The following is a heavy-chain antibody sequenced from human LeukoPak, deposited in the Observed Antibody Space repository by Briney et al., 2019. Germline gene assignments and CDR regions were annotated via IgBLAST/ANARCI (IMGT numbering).Heavy chain of an antibody. CDR3: ARQRSRALDL. Sequence: SQTLSLTCAISGDSVSNNGVAWNWIRQSPARGLEWLGRTYFGYKWYNDYAMSVKSRITINPDTSKNQLSLQLNSVTPEDTAVYFCARQRSRALDLWGQGTMVTVSS. J-gene: IGHJ3*01. CDR1: GDSVSNNGVA. V-gene: IGHV6-1*01. D-gene: IGHD1-1*01. CDR2: TYFGYKWYN.